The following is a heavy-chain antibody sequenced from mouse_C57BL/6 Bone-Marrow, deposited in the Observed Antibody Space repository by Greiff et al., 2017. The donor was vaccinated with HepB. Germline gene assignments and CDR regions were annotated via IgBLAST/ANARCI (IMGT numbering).Heavy chain of an antibody. V-gene: IGHV1-7*01. CDR1: GYTFTSYW. CDR2: INPSSGYT. D-gene: IGHD1-1*01. CDR3: AREDWELSLPYGSSYDWYFDV. Sequence: QVQLQQSGAELAKPGASVKLSCKASGYTFTSYWMHWVKQRPGQGLEWIGYINPSSGYTKYNQKFKDKATLTADKSSSTAYMQLSSLTYEDSAVYYCAREDWELSLPYGSSYDWYFDVWGTGTTVTVSS. J-gene: IGHJ1*03.